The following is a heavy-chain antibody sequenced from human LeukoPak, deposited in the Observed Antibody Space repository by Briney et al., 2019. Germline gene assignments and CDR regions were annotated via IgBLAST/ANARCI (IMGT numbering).Heavy chain of an antibody. CDR2: INHSGST. Sequence: SETLSLTCTVSGGSISSYYWSWIRQPPGKGLEWIGEINHSGSTNYNPSLKSRVTISVDTSKNQFSLKLSSVTAADTAVYYCARVGYDFWSGYQNWFDPWGQGTLVTVSS. V-gene: IGHV4-34*01. J-gene: IGHJ5*02. CDR3: ARVGYDFWSGYQNWFDP. D-gene: IGHD3-3*01. CDR1: GGSISSYY.